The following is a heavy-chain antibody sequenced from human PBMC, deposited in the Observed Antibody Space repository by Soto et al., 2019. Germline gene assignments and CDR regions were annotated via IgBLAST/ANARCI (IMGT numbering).Heavy chain of an antibody. J-gene: IGHJ4*02. CDR2: ISGSGTGT. Sequence: PGGSLRLSCAASGITFSNYALSWVRQAPGKGLEWVSGISGSGTGTYYADSVKGRFTISRDNSKSTLYLHMNSLRADDTAIYCCAKEGGGGTAMVTSYFDYWGQGTLVTVSS. CDR3: AKEGGGGTAMVTSYFDY. V-gene: IGHV3-23*01. CDR1: GITFSNYA. D-gene: IGHD5-18*01.